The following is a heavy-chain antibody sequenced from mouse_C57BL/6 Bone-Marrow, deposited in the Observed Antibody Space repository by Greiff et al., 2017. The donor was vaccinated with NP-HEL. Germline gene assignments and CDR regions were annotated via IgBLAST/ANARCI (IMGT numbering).Heavy chain of an antibody. J-gene: IGHJ3*01. CDR2: IDPSDSYT. CDR1: GYTFTSYW. CDR3: APLYYGYDGFAY. Sequence: QVQLQQPGAELVKPGASVKLSCKASGYTFTSYWMHWVKQRPGQGLEWIGEIDPSDSYTNYNQKFKGKATLTVDTSSSTAYMQLSSLTSEDSAVYYCAPLYYGYDGFAYWGQGTLVTVSA. D-gene: IGHD2-2*01. V-gene: IGHV1-50*01.